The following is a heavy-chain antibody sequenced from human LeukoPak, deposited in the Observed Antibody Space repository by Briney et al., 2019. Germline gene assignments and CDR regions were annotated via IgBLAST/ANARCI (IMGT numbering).Heavy chain of an antibody. V-gene: IGHV1-18*01. J-gene: IGHJ4*02. Sequence: ASVKVSCKASGYTFTSYGITWVRQAPGQGLEWMGWISAYNGNTNYAQKLQGRVTMTTDTSTSTAYLDLRSLRSDDTAVYYCARQSAITMVRGVYEYWGQGTLVTVSS. CDR2: ISAYNGNT. CDR3: ARQSAITMVRGVYEY. D-gene: IGHD3-10*01. CDR1: GYTFTSYG.